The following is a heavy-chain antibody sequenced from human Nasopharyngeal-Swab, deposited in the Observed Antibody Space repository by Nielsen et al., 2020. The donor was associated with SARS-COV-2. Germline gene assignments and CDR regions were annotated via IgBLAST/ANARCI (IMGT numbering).Heavy chain of an antibody. Sequence: GESLKISCAASAFTFSIYTMNWVRQAPGKGLEWVSSISGSTNYIYYADSVKGRFTISGDNAKNSLFLQINSLRAEDTAVYYCARDYGGWFDYWGQGTLVTVSS. CDR3: ARDYGGWFDY. J-gene: IGHJ4*02. CDR1: AFTFSIYT. CDR2: ISGSTNYI. V-gene: IGHV3-21*01. D-gene: IGHD4-23*01.